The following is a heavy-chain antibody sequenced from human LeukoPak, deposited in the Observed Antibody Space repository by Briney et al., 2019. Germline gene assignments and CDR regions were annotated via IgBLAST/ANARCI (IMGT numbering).Heavy chain of an antibody. J-gene: IGHJ4*02. CDR2: FDPEDGET. CDR1: GYTLTELS. D-gene: IGHD3-3*01. V-gene: IGHV1-24*01. Sequence: GASVKVSCKVSGYTLTELSMHWVRQAPGKGLEWMGGFDPEDGETIYAQKFPGRVTMTEDTSTDTAYMELSSLRSEDTAVYYCATLGTIFGVARRPFDYWGQGTLVTVSS. CDR3: ATLGTIFGVARRPFDY.